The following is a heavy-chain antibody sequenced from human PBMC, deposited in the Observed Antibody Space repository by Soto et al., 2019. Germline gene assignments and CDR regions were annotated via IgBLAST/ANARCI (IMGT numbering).Heavy chain of an antibody. D-gene: IGHD6-19*01. J-gene: IGHJ4*02. Sequence: QITLKESGPTLVKPTQTLTLTCTFSGFSLRDYAVGVGWIRQPPGKALEWLSFIYWNDNEYYSPSLRSRLTISKVTSKNQVVLTMTNMDPVDTATYYCAHGSGWLFDYWGQGTLVTVSS. CDR3: AHGSGWLFDY. CDR1: GFSLRDYAVG. V-gene: IGHV2-5*01. CDR2: IYWNDNE.